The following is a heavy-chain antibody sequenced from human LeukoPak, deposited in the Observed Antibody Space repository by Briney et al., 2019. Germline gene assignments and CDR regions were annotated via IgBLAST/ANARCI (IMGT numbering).Heavy chain of an antibody. CDR1: GFTFSASA. J-gene: IGHJ6*03. CDR2: IKTKANNYAI. V-gene: IGHV3-73*01. CDR3: ARDGGSYYPYFYYYYMDV. Sequence: GGSLRLSCAASGFTFSASAIHWVRQTSGKGLEWVGRIKTKANNYAIEYTASVKGRFTISRDDSKNTAYLQMNSLRAEDTAVYYCARDGGSYYPYFYYYYMDVWGKGTTVTVSS. D-gene: IGHD1-26*01.